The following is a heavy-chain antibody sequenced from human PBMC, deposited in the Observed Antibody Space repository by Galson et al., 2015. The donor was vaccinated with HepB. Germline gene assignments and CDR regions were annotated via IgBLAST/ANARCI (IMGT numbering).Heavy chain of an antibody. D-gene: IGHD5-12*01. CDR2: INAGNGNT. CDR3: ASTAWDPLRVATIPPWAFDI. V-gene: IGHV1-3*01. Sequence: SVKVSCKASGYTFTSYAMHWVRQAPGQRLEWMGWINAGNGNTKYSQKFQGRVTITRDTSASTAYMELSSLRSEDTAVYYCASTAWDPLRVATIPPWAFDIWGQGTMVTVSS. J-gene: IGHJ3*02. CDR1: GYTFTSYA.